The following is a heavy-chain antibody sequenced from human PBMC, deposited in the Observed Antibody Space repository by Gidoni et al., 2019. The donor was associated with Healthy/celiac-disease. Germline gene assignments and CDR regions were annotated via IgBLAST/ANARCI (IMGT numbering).Heavy chain of an antibody. V-gene: IGHV3-74*01. CDR2: INSDGSSI. D-gene: IGHD6-19*01. CDR3: ARALEDIDPGIAVAGGYFDL. Sequence: EVQLVESGGGLVQPGGSLRLSCAASGFTFSSYWMHWVRQAPGKGLVWVSRINSDGSSISYEDSGKGRFNTSRYNAKNTLYLQMNSRRAEETAVYYWARALEDIDPGIAVAGGYFDLWGRGTLVTVSS. CDR1: GFTFSSYW. J-gene: IGHJ2*01.